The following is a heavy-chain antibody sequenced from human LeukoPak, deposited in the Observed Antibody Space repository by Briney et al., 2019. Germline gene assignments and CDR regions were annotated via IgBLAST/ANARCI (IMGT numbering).Heavy chain of an antibody. CDR2: ISWNSGSI. CDR1: GFTFDDYA. Sequence: AGGSLRLSCAASGFTFDDYAMHWVRQAPGKGLEWVSGISWNSGSIGYADSVKGRFTISRDNAKNSLYLQMNSLRAEDTALYYCAKDLTRGVLYYFDYWGQGTLVTVSS. V-gene: IGHV3-9*01. J-gene: IGHJ4*02. D-gene: IGHD3-10*01. CDR3: AKDLTRGVLYYFDY.